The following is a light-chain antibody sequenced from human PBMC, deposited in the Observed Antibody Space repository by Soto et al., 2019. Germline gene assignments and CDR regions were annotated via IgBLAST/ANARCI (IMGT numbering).Light chain of an antibody. CDR2: RND. CDR1: SSNLGSNT. J-gene: IGLJ3*02. CDR3: AAWDDSVKGPV. V-gene: IGLV1-44*01. Sequence: QSVLTQPPSGSGTPGQRVTISCSGSSSNLGSNTVNWYQQLPGTAPKLLIYRNDQRPSGVPDRFSVSKSGTSASLAISGLQSEDEADYYCAAWDDSVKGPVFGGGTKVTVL.